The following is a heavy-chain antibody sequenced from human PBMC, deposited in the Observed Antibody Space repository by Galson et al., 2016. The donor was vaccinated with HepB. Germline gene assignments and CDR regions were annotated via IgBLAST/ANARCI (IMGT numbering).Heavy chain of an antibody. CDR2: IDPIDSYT. Sequence: QSGAEVKKPGESLRISCRASGYSFTSYWINWVRQMPGKGLEWMGRIDPIDSYTNYNPSFQGHVTISVDKSINTAYLQWSRLKASDTAIYYCARHEGSPLTGASFDYWGQGTLVTASS. CDR1: GYSFTSYW. V-gene: IGHV5-10-1*01. D-gene: IGHD3-9*01. J-gene: IGHJ4*02. CDR3: ARHEGSPLTGASFDY.